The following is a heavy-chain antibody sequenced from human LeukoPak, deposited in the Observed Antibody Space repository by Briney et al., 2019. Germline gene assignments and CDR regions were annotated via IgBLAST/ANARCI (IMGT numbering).Heavy chain of an antibody. CDR1: GFTFSKYA. Sequence: GGSLRLSCAASGFTFSKYAMSWVRQAPGKGLEWVSGISGSGGNTYYADSVKGRFTISRDNSKNTLYLQMGRLRAEDMAVYYCARSNNIVGATYFDYWGQGTLVTVSS. V-gene: IGHV3-23*01. J-gene: IGHJ4*02. CDR3: ARSNNIVGATYFDY. CDR2: ISGSGGNT. D-gene: IGHD1-26*01.